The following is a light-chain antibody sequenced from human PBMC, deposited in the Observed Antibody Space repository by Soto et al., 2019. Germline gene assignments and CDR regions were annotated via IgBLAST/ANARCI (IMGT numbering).Light chain of an antibody. CDR1: QSISSW. J-gene: IGKJ5*01. CDR3: QKYNSAPT. CDR2: AAS. V-gene: IGKV1-27*01. Sequence: DIKMTQSPSTLSAYIGDRVTITCRASQSISSWLAWYQQKPGKTPKLLMYAASTLESGVPSRFSGSGSGTDFTLTISSLQPEDVAIYYCQKYNSAPTFGQGTRLEIK.